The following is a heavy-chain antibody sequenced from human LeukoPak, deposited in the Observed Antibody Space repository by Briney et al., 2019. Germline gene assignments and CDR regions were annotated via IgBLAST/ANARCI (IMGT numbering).Heavy chain of an antibody. Sequence: GGSLRLSCAASGFTFSSYWMSWVRQAPGKGLEWVANIKQDGSEKYYVDSVKGRFTISRDNAKNSLYLQMNSLRAEDTAVYYCAKDSYYYYIDVWGKGTTVTVSS. V-gene: IGHV3-7*01. CDR3: AKDSYYYYIDV. J-gene: IGHJ6*03. CDR1: GFTFSSYW. CDR2: IKQDGSEK.